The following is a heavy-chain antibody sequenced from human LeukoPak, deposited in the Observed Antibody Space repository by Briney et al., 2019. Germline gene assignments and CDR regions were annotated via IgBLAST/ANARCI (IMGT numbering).Heavy chain of an antibody. Sequence: ASVKVSCKASGYTFTGYYMHWVRQAPGQGLEWMGWINPNSGGTNYAQKFQGRVTMTRDTSISTAYMELSRLRSDDTAVYYCARAQLELRNWFDPWGKGTLVTVSS. D-gene: IGHD1-7*01. J-gene: IGHJ5*02. V-gene: IGHV1-2*02. CDR3: ARAQLELRNWFDP. CDR2: INPNSGGT. CDR1: GYTFTGYY.